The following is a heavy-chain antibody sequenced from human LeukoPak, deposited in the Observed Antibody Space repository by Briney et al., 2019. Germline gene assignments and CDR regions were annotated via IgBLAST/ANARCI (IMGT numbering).Heavy chain of an antibody. Sequence: GGSLRLSCAASGFTVSSNYMSWVRQAPGKGLEWVGFIRSKAYGGTTEYAASVKGRFTISRDDSKSIAYLQMNSLKTEDTAVYYCTRVKDGDANTSWGQGTLVTVSS. D-gene: IGHD4-17*01. CDR1: GFTVSSNY. CDR2: IRSKAYGGTT. V-gene: IGHV3-49*04. CDR3: TRVKDGDANTS. J-gene: IGHJ4*02.